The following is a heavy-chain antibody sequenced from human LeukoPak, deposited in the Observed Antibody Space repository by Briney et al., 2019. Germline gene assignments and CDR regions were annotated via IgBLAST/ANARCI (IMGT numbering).Heavy chain of an antibody. D-gene: IGHD1-26*01. V-gene: IGHV3-48*04. J-gene: IGHJ4*02. CDR3: ARVRGSYSVDY. CDR1: GFTLSRYS. CDR2: ISNTGSTT. Sequence: GGSLRLSCAASGFTLSRYSMNWVRQAPGKGLEWVSYISNTGSTTQYADSVKGRFTISRDNAKNSLHLQMNSLRAEDTAVYYCARVRGSYSVDYWGQGTLVTVSS.